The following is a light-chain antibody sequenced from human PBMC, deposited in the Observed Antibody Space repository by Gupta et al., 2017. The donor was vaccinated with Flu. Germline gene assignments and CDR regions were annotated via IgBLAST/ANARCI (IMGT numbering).Light chain of an antibody. Sequence: SITMSCTGTSSDLGGYNFVSWYQHHPGKAPKLMIFEVNHRPSGVSNRFAGSKSGNTASLTISGLQAEDEAYYYCSSFSSSSTLVFGGGTKVTVL. V-gene: IGLV2-14*01. CDR1: SSDLGGYNF. J-gene: IGLJ2*01. CDR2: EVN. CDR3: SSFSSSSTLV.